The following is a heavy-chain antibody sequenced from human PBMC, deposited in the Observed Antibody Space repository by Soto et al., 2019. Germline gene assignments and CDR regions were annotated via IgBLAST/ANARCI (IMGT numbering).Heavy chain of an antibody. Sequence: EVQLVASGGGLAQPGGSLRLSCVASGLTFSSYWMTWVRQAPGKGLEWLANIKEDVSEKYYVDSVKGRFTISRDNAKNSLYRQMNNLRVEDPAVYYCERGEAIGSDPWGQGTLVTVSS. V-gene: IGHV3-7*01. J-gene: IGHJ5*01. CDR1: GLTFSSYW. CDR2: IKEDVSEK. CDR3: ERGEAIGSDP.